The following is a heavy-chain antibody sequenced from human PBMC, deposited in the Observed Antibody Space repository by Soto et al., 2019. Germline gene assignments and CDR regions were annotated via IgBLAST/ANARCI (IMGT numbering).Heavy chain of an antibody. D-gene: IGHD3-22*01. CDR1: GGTFSSYA. V-gene: IGHV1-69*06. CDR2: IIPIFGTA. Sequence: QVQLVPSGAEVKKPGSSVKVSCKASGGTFSSYAISWVRQAPGQGLEWMGGIIPIFGTANYAQTFKGRVTITADKSTSKAYMELSSLRAEDTAVYYCARAWYDYSSGYYYTDGAFDIWGQGTMVTVSS. J-gene: IGHJ3*02. CDR3: ARAWYDYSSGYYYTDGAFDI.